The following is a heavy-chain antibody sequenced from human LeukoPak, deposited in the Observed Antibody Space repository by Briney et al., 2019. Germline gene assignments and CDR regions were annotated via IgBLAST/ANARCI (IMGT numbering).Heavy chain of an antibody. CDR2: IKNDGTSI. CDR3: PRGAHYDTTGYYY. CDR1: GFTFSSYW. V-gene: IGHV3-74*01. J-gene: IGHJ4*02. Sequence: GGSLRLSCAASGFTFSSYWMHWVRQAPGKGLVWVSRIKNDGTSIYADSVKGRFTISRDNAKNTLYLQMNSLRHEDTAVYYCPRGAHYDTTGYYYWGQGALVTVSS. D-gene: IGHD3-22*01.